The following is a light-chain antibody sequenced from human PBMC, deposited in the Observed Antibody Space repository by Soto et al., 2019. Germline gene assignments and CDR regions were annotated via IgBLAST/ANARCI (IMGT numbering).Light chain of an antibody. CDR1: SSNIGTKT. J-gene: IGLJ3*02. CDR2: SND. Sequence: QAVVTQPPSASGTPGQRVTISCSGSSSNIGTKTVSWYQQLPGTAPKLLIYSNDQRPSGVPDRFSGSKSGTSASLAITGLQSEDEGDYYCAAWGDSLYGVVFGGGTKVTVL. CDR3: AAWGDSLYGVV. V-gene: IGLV1-44*01.